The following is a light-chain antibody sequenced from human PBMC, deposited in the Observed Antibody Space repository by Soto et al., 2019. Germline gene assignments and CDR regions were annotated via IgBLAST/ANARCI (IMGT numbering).Light chain of an antibody. V-gene: IGKV1-5*01. J-gene: IGKJ1*01. Sequence: DIQMTQSPSSLSASVGDRVTITCRASQRISTYFNWYQQKPGKAPNLLIFDASTLESGVPSRFSGSGSGTTFTLTISSLQSDDFATYYCLQYNGYYRTFGQGTKVDI. CDR3: LQYNGYYRT. CDR2: DAS. CDR1: QRISTY.